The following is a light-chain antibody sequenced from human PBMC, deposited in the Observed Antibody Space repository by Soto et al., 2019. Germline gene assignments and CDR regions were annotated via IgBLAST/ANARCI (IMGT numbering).Light chain of an antibody. J-gene: IGKJ1*01. V-gene: IGKV3-20*01. Sequence: EIVLTQSPGTLSLSPGERATLSCRASQSVSRYLAWYQQKPGHAPRLLIYGASSRATGIPDRFSGSGSGTDFTLTISRLEPEDFAVYYCQQYGSSPWTFGQGTKVEIK. CDR1: QSVSRY. CDR2: GAS. CDR3: QQYGSSPWT.